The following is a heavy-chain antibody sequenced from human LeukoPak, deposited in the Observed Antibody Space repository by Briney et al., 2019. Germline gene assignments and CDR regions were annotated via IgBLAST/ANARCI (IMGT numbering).Heavy chain of an antibody. D-gene: IGHD4-17*01. V-gene: IGHV3-7*03. Sequence: GGSLRLSCAASGFTFSSYWMSWVRQAPGKGLEWVANIKQDGSEKYYVDSVKGRFTISRDNAKNSLYLQMNSLRAEDTALYYCAKHYGDYFDAFDIWGQGTMVTVSS. CDR2: IKQDGSEK. CDR3: AKHYGDYFDAFDI. J-gene: IGHJ3*02. CDR1: GFTFSSYW.